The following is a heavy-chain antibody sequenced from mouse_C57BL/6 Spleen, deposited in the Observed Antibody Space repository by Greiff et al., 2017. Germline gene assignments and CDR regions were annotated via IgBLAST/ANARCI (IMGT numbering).Heavy chain of an antibody. CDR2: IYPGSGST. D-gene: IGHD1-1*01. J-gene: IGHJ2*01. CDR1: GYTFTSYW. CDR3: ARGITTVGGPFDY. Sequence: QVQLKQPGAELVKPGASVKMSCKASGYTFTSYWITWVKQRPGQGLEWIGDIYPGSGSTNYNEKFKSKATLTVDTSSSTAYMQLSSLTSEDSAVYYCARGITTVGGPFDYWGQGTTLTVSS. V-gene: IGHV1-55*01.